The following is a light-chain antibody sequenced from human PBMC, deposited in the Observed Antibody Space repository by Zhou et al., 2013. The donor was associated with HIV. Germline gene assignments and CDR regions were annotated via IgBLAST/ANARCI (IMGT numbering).Light chain of an antibody. CDR1: QDIDNN. CDR3: QQYNNWPPLT. V-gene: IGKV3-15*01. Sequence: EIVMTQSPATLSVSPGERATLSCRASQDIDNNLAWYQQKPGQTPRLLIYGASTTATGIPARFSGSGSGTEFTLTISSLQSEDFALYYCQQYNNWPPLTFGGGTKVEIK. CDR2: GAS. J-gene: IGKJ4*01.